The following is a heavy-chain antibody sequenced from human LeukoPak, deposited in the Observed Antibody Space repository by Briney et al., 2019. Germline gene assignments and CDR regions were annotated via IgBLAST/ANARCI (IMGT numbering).Heavy chain of an antibody. CDR1: GFTFSSYG. Sequence: GGTLRLSCAASGFTFSSYGMSWVRQAPGKGLEWVSAISGSGGSTYYADSVKGRFTISRANSKNTLYLQMNSLRAEDTAVYYCAKEATYDLWTGDSYYFDYWGQGTLVTVSS. CDR3: AKEATYDLWTGDSYYFDY. J-gene: IGHJ4*02. V-gene: IGHV3-23*01. D-gene: IGHD3-3*01. CDR2: ISGSGGST.